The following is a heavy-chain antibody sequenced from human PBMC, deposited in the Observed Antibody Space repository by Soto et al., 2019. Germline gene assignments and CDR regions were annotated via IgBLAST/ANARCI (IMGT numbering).Heavy chain of an antibody. V-gene: IGHV1-69*13. D-gene: IGHD5-18*01. CDR2: IIPIFGTA. Sequence: SVKVSCKASGGTFSSYAISWVRQAPGQGLEWMGGIIPIFGTANYAQKFQGRVTITADESTSTAYMELSSLRSEDTAVYYCARSGGYSYGYWYFDLWRRGTLVTVSS. J-gene: IGHJ2*01. CDR3: ARSGGYSYGYWYFDL. CDR1: GGTFSSYA.